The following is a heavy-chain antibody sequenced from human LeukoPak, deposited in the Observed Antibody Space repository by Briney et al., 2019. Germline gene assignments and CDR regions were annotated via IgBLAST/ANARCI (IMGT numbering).Heavy chain of an antibody. D-gene: IGHD3-22*01. V-gene: IGHV1-69*13. CDR2: IIPIFGTA. J-gene: IGHJ4*02. CDR3: ARDESYYYDSSGYYYRWEGYFDY. Sequence: SVKVSCKASGGTFSSYAISWVRQAPGQGLEWMGGIIPIFGTANYAQKFQGRVTITADESTSTAYMELSRLRSDDTAVYYCARDESYYYDSSGYYYRWEGYFDYWGQGTLVTVSS. CDR1: GGTFSSYA.